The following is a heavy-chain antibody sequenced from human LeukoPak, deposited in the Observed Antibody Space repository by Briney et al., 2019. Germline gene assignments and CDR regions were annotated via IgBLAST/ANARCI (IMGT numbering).Heavy chain of an antibody. D-gene: IGHD6-19*01. CDR1: GGSISSYY. CDR2: IYYSGST. CDR3: ARGRGAVAGTFDY. V-gene: IGHV4-59*01. J-gene: IGHJ4*02. Sequence: PSETLSLTCTVSGGSISSYYWSWIRQPPGKGLEWIGYIYYSGSTNYNPSLKSRVTISVDTSKNQFSLKLSSVTAAGTAVYYCARGRGAVAGTFDYWGQGTLVTVSS.